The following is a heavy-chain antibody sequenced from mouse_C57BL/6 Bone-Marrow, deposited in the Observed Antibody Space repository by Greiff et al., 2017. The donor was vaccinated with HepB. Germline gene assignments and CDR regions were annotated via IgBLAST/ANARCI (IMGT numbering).Heavy chain of an antibody. CDR3: ARQRTLTVS. CDR2: ISSGGSYT. CDR1: GFTFSSYG. J-gene: IGHJ3*01. V-gene: IGHV5-6*01. Sequence: EVNVVESGGDLVKPGGSLKLSCAASGFTFSSYGMSWVRQTPEKRLEWVATISSGGSYTYYPDSVKGRFTISRDNAKNTLYLQMSSLKSEDTAMYYCARQRTLTVSGGQGTLVTVSA.